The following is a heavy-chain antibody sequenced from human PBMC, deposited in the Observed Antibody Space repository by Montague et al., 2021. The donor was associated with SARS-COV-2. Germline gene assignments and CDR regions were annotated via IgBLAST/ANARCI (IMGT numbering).Heavy chain of an antibody. D-gene: IGHD1-26*01. V-gene: IGHV6-1*01. CDR1: GDSVSSNRAT. CDR2: THYRSRWSN. Sequence: CAISGDSVSSNRATWHWIRQSPSRGLEWLGRTHYRSRWSNDYAVSVRSRIIINPDTSTNQFSLQLSSVTPEDTAVYFCAREWWAVGVSFDYWGQGTLVTVSS. J-gene: IGHJ4*02. CDR3: AREWWAVGVSFDY.